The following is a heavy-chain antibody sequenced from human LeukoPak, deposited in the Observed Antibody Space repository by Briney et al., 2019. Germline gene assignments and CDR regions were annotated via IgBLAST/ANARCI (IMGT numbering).Heavy chain of an antibody. D-gene: IGHD3-22*01. V-gene: IGHV4-59*08. J-gene: IGHJ4*02. Sequence: SETLSLTCTVSGDSISHYYWSWIRQPPGKGLEWIGYIYYSGSTNYNPSLESRVTMSIDTSKKQFSLKLNSVTAADTAVYYCARPARDFDRSGYYHFDYWGQGTLVTVSS. CDR2: IYYSGST. CDR1: GDSISHYY. CDR3: ARPARDFDRSGYYHFDY.